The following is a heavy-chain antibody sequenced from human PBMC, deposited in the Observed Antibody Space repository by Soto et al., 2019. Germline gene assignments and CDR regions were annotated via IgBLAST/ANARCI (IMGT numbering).Heavy chain of an antibody. CDR1: GYSFTSYV. V-gene: IGHV1-3*01. CDR3: ASEHGFYDSSGQVDYWYFGL. CDR2: INAGNGDT. J-gene: IGHJ2*01. D-gene: IGHD3-22*01. Sequence: QDQLVQSGAEVKKPGASVKISCKASGYSFTSYVIHWLRQAPGQSLERLGSINAGNGDTKFSQKYHERVTMTRDTTASTVYMELSSLSPEATAVYYCASEHGFYDSSGQVDYWYFGLGGRGTLVTVSP.